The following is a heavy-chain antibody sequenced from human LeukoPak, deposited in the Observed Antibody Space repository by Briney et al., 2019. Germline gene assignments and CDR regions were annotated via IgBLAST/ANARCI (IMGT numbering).Heavy chain of an antibody. J-gene: IGHJ4*02. Sequence: QPGRSLRLSCAASGFTFSSYGVHWVRQAPGKGLEWVAVISYDGSNKYYADSVKGRFTISRDNSKNTLYLQMNSLRAEDTAVYYCAKEWELHMTFDYWGQGTLVTVSS. CDR1: GFTFSSYG. V-gene: IGHV3-30*18. D-gene: IGHD1-26*01. CDR3: AKEWELHMTFDY. CDR2: ISYDGSNK.